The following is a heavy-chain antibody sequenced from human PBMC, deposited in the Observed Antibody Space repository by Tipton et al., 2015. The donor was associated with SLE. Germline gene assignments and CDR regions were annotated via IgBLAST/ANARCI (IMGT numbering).Heavy chain of an antibody. CDR2: IGGTSAE. Sequence: SLRLSCAASGFTFSNNDLHWVRQAPGRGLEWISYIGGTSAEYYADSVKGRFTISRDNANNSLHLQMNSLRAEDTAVYYCAKDREHLGEYPFDYWGRGTLVSVSS. CDR3: AKDREHLGEYPFDY. D-gene: IGHD3-16*01. J-gene: IGHJ4*02. V-gene: IGHV3-69-1*02. CDR1: GFTFSNND.